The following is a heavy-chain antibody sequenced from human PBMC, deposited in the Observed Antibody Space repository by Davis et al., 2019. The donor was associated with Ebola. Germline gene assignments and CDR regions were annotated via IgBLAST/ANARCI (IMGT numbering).Heavy chain of an antibody. V-gene: IGHV3-21*01. CDR3: ARSDYRNYYYYYGMDV. J-gene: IGHJ6*02. CDR2: ISSSSSYI. CDR1: GFTFSSYS. D-gene: IGHD4-11*01. Sequence: GESLKISCAASGFTFSSYSMNWVRQAPGKGLEWVSSISSSSSYIYYADSVKGRFTISRDNAKNSLYLQMNSLRAEDTAVYYCARSDYRNYYYYYGMDVWGQGTTVTVSS.